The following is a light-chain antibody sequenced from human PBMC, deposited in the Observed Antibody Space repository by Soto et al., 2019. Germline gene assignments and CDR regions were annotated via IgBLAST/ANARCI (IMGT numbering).Light chain of an antibody. CDR2: DAS. V-gene: IGKV1-33*01. Sequence: DIQMTQSLSSLSASVGDRVTITCQANQDINNSLNWYQQRPGEAPKLLIYDASILEAGVPSRFSGSGFGTTFTLTISSLQPEDFATYYCQHFDNLPLTFGGGTKVELK. CDR1: QDINNS. J-gene: IGKJ4*01. CDR3: QHFDNLPLT.